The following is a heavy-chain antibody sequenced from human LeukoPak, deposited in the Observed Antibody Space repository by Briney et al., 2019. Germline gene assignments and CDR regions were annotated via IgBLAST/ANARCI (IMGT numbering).Heavy chain of an antibody. CDR1: GGSISSYY. CDR2: IYTSGST. D-gene: IGHD3-22*01. J-gene: IGHJ4*02. CDR3: ASQRSSGQFDY. V-gene: IGHV4-4*09. Sequence: PSETLSLTCTVSGGSISSYYWSWIRQPPGKGLEWIGYIYTSGSTNYNPSLKSRVTISVDTSKNQFSLKLSSVTAADTAVYYCASQRSSGQFDYWGQGTLDTVSS.